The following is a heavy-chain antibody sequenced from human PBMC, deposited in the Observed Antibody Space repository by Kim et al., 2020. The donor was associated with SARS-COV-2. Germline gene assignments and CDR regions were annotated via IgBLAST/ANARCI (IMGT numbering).Heavy chain of an antibody. D-gene: IGHD2-15*01. V-gene: IGHV4-39*01. J-gene: IGHJ4*02. CDR1: GGSITGSSFY. Sequence: SETLSLTCTVSGGSITGSSFYWGWIRQPPGKGLEWIGSIYYGGATHYNPSLESRLTISVDMSRNQFALRLTSGTAADTAVYYCARLVGAAAYWGQGTLVTVSS. CDR2: IYYGGAT. CDR3: ARLVGAAAY.